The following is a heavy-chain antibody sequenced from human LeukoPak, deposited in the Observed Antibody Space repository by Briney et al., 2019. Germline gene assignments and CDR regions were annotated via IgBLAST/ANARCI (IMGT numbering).Heavy chain of an antibody. CDR3: VRDTVYYYDSSGYSSYFDY. CDR1: GYTLTSYY. D-gene: IGHD3-22*01. J-gene: IGHJ4*02. CDR2: INPSGGST. Sequence: ASVKVSCKASGYTLTSYYTHWVRQTPRQGLEWMGIINPSGGSTSYAQKFQGRVTMTRDTSTSTVYMELSSLRSEDTAVYYCVRDTVYYYDSSGYSSYFDYWGQGTLVTVSS. V-gene: IGHV1-46*01.